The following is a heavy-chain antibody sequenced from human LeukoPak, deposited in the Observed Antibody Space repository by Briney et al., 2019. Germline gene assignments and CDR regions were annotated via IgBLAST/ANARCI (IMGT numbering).Heavy chain of an antibody. V-gene: IGHV3-53*01. CDR2: PYSGGST. CDR3: ARDSPRERTAAAHAEYFQH. D-gene: IGHD6-13*01. CDR1: GFTVSSNY. J-gene: IGHJ1*01. Sequence: GGSLRLSCAASGFTVSSNYMSWVRQAPGKGLEWVSVPYSGGSTYYADSVKGRFTISRDNSKNTLFLQMNSLRAEDTAVYYCARDSPRERTAAAHAEYFQHWGQGTLVTVSS.